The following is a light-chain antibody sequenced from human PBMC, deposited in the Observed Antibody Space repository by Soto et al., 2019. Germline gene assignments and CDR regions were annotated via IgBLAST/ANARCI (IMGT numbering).Light chain of an antibody. Sequence: QSALTQSASVSGSPGQSITISCTGTSSDVGAYNYVSWYQQYPGKAPKLMIYDVSNWPSGISNRFSGSKSGNTASLTISGLQAEDEADYYCSSDTSSGNYVFGTGIKVTVL. J-gene: IGLJ1*01. V-gene: IGLV2-14*01. CDR2: DVS. CDR3: SSDTSSGNYV. CDR1: SSDVGAYNY.